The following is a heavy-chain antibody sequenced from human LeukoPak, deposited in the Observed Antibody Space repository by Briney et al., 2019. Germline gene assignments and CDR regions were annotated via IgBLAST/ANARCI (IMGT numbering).Heavy chain of an antibody. CDR2: ISGSGGST. D-gene: IGHD3-22*01. V-gene: IGHV3-23*01. J-gene: IGHJ4*02. CDR1: GFTFNDYA. Sequence: PGRSLRLSCATSGFTFNDYAMYWVRQAPGKGLEWVSAISGSGGSTYYADSVKGRFTISGDNSKNTLYLQMNSLRAEDTAVYYCAKAPSPYDSSGLTDYWGQGTLVTVSS. CDR3: AKAPSPYDSSGLTDY.